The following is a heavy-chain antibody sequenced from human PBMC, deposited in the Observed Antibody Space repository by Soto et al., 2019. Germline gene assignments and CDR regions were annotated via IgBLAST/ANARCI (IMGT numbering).Heavy chain of an antibody. CDR2: INSDAIT. CDR3: ARARRLENWFNR. D-gene: IGHD5-12*01. V-gene: IGHV4-4*07. Sequence: AETLSLTCTVSGGSLFGDYCTWIRQPAGGGLEWSGRINSDAITNYSPSLKSRGTMSVDPSRNHCSLNLTSMTAADTASYFCARARRLENWFNRWRTGIRVTVSS. CDR1: GGSLFGDY. J-gene: IGHJ5*02.